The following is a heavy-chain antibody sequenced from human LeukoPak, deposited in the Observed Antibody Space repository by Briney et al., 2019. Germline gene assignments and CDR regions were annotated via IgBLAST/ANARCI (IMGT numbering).Heavy chain of an antibody. CDR3: VKFSYYYDSSGYLNFDY. CDR1: GFTFSSYA. CDR2: ISSNGGST. Sequence: GSLRLSCSASGFTFSSYAMHWVRQAPGKGLEYVSAISSNGGSTYYADSVKGRFTISRDNSKNTLYLQMSSLRAEDTAVYYCVKFSYYYDSSGYLNFDYWGQGTLVTVSS. J-gene: IGHJ4*02. D-gene: IGHD3-22*01. V-gene: IGHV3-64D*09.